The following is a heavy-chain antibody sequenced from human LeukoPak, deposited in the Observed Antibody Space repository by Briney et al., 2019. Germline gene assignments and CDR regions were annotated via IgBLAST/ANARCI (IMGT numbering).Heavy chain of an antibody. V-gene: IGHV3-23*01. CDR1: GFTYSNYG. CDR3: AKSRSLEYSSSSDF. CDR2: ISGSGGST. Sequence: GGFLRLSCVASGFTYSNYGMSWVRQAPGKGLEWVSGISGSGGSTYYADSVRGRFTISRDNSKNTLNLQMNRLRAEDSAVYYCAKSRSLEYSSSSDFWGQGTLVTVSS. D-gene: IGHD6-6*01. J-gene: IGHJ4*02.